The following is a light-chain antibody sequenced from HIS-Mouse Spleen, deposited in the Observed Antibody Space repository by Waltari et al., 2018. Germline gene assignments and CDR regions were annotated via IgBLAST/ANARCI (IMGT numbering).Light chain of an antibody. Sequence: QSALTQPASVSGSPGQSITISCTGTSSDVGSYNLVSWYQQHPGKAPKLMIDDGSKRPSGLSTRFSGSKSGTTASLTISGLQAEDEADYYCCSYAGSYVVFGGGTKLTVL. CDR1: SSDVGSYNL. V-gene: IGLV2-23*01. J-gene: IGLJ2*01. CDR2: DGS. CDR3: CSYAGSYVV.